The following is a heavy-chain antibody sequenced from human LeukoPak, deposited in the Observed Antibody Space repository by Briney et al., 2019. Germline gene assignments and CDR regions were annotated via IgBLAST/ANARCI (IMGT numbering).Heavy chain of an antibody. V-gene: IGHV4-39*07. CDR2: IYYSGST. CDR1: GGSISSSSYY. J-gene: IGHJ5*02. CDR3: AVQWLVPGGWFDP. D-gene: IGHD6-19*01. Sequence: SETLSLTCTVSGGSISSSSYYWGWIRQPPGKGLEWIGSIYYSGSTNYNPSLKSRVTISVDTSKNQFSLKLSSVTAADTAVYYCAVQWLVPGGWFDPWGQGTLVTVSS.